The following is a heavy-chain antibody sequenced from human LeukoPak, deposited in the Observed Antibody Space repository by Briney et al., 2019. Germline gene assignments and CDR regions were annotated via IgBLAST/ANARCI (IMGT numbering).Heavy chain of an antibody. D-gene: IGHD3-16*01. CDR2: IIPIFGTA. CDR1: GGTFSSYA. V-gene: IGHV1-69*01. Sequence: GASVKVSCKASGGTFSSYAISWVRQAPGQGLEWMGGIIPIFGTANYAQKFQGRVTITAYESTSIAYMELSSLRSEDTAVYYCAREIYDDVDYWGQGTLVTVSS. J-gene: IGHJ4*02. CDR3: AREIYDDVDY.